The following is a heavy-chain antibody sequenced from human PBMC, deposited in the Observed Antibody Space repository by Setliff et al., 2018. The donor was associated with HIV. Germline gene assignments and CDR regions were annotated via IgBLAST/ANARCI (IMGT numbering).Heavy chain of an antibody. D-gene: IGHD3-9*01. J-gene: IGHJ6*02. CDR1: GGTFSSYA. V-gene: IGHV1-18*01. CDR3: ARGGRLQYFDWPSYAMDV. Sequence: ASVKVSCKASGGTFSSYAISWVRQAPGQGLEWMGWISTYSAETSYAQNLQGRVTMTTDTSTSTAYMELRRLTFDDTAVYYCARGGRLQYFDWPSYAMDVWGQGTTVTVSS. CDR2: ISTYSAET.